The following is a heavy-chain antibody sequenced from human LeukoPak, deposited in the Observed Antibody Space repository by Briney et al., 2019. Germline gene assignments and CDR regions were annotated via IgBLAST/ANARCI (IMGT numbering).Heavy chain of an antibody. D-gene: IGHD6-6*01. Sequence: PSETLSLTCAVSGYSISSGYYWGWIRQPTGKGLEWIGSIYHSGSTYYNPSLKSRVTISVDTSKNQFSLKLSSVTAADTAVYYCARHSSYSSSGFDYWGQGTLVTVSS. CDR1: GYSISSGYY. CDR2: IYHSGST. CDR3: ARHSSYSSSGFDY. V-gene: IGHV4-38-2*01. J-gene: IGHJ4*02.